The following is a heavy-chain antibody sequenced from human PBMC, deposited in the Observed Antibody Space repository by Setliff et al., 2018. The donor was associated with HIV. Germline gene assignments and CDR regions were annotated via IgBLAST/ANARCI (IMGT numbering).Heavy chain of an antibody. V-gene: IGHV4-34*01. D-gene: IGHD4-4*01. CDR3: ARGQTTTTLSTLRGRAFDI. J-gene: IGHJ3*02. CDR2: INQSGIT. Sequence: SLTCAVYGGSFSGYYWTWIRQCPGKGLEWIGEINQSGITNYNPSLKSRLTISVDTSKNQFSLRLTSVTAADTAIYFCARGQTTTTLSTLRGRAFDIWGQGTMVTVTS. CDR1: GGSFSGYY.